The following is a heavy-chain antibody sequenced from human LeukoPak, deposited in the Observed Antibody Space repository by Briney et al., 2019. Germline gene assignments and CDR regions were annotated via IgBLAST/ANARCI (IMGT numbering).Heavy chain of an antibody. CDR3: ARHATSYSTDWTFDY. CDR1: GYSFTSYW. V-gene: IGHV5-51*01. D-gene: IGHD3-9*01. CDR2: IYPGDSDT. Sequence: GESLKISCKGPGYSFTSYWIGWVRQTPGKGLELMGLIYPGDSDTKYSPFFQGHVTISVDKSITTAYLQWSSLKASDTAIYYCARHATSYSTDWTFDYWGQGTVVTVSS. J-gene: IGHJ4*02.